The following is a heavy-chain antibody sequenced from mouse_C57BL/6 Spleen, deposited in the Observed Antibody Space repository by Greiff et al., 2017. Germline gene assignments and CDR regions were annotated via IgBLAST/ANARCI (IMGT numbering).Heavy chain of an antibody. Sequence: VHVKQSGPELVKPGASVKIPCKASGYTFTDYNMDWVKQSHGKSLEWIGDINPNNGGTIYNQKFKGKATLTVDKSSSTAYMELRSLTSEDTAVYYCARDGSSYGDFAYWGQGTTLTVSS. CDR1: GYTFTDYN. CDR2: INPNNGGT. CDR3: ARDGSSYGDFAY. D-gene: IGHD1-1*01. J-gene: IGHJ2*01. V-gene: IGHV1-18*01.